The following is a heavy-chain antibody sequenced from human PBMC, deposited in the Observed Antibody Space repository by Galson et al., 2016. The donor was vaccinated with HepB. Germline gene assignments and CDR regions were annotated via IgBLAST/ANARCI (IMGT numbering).Heavy chain of an antibody. Sequence: SLRLSCAASGFTFSTYGMHWVRQAPGKGLEWVAAVWYDGSNERYADSVEGRCTIFKDIFKSTLSLQLKSLRPEDTAVYYCARDSGSGVVVPVASPRLDYWGRGTLVTVSS. V-gene: IGHV3-33*01. J-gene: IGHJ4*02. CDR1: GFTFSTYG. CDR2: VWYDGSNE. CDR3: ARDSGSGVVVPVASPRLDY. D-gene: IGHD1-14*01.